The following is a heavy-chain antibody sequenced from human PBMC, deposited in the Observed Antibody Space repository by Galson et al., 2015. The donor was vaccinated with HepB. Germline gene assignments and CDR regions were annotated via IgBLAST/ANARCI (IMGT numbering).Heavy chain of an antibody. CDR1: GFTFSSYA. J-gene: IGHJ4*02. V-gene: IGHV3-23*01. CDR2: ISGSGGST. Sequence: SLRLSCAASGFTFSSYAMSWVRQAPGKGLEWVSAISGSGGSTYYADSVKGRFTISRDNSKNTLYLQMNSLRAEDTAVYYCAKGQDSRDLPYYDFWSGSEVPSYFDYWGQGTLVTVSS. D-gene: IGHD3-3*01. CDR3: AKGQDSRDLPYYDFWSGSEVPSYFDY.